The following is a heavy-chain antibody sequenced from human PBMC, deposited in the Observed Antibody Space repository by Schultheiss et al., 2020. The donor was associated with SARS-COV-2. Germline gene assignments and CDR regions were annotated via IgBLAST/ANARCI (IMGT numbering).Heavy chain of an antibody. J-gene: IGHJ4*02. CDR1: GFTFSSYA. CDR3: AKDRTVVVVAAESDY. Sequence: EGSLRLSCAASGFTFSSYAMSWVRQAPGKGLEWVSAISGSGGSTYYADSVKGRFTISRDNSKNTLYLQMNSLRAEDTAVYYCAKDRTVVVVAAESDYWGQGTLVTVSS. V-gene: IGHV3-23*01. D-gene: IGHD2-15*01. CDR2: ISGSGGST.